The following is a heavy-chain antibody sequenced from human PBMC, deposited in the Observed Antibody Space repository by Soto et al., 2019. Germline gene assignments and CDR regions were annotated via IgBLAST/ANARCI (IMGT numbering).Heavy chain of an antibody. V-gene: IGHV3-23*01. CDR2: ISGSGGST. D-gene: IGHD3-10*01. Sequence: PGGSLRLSCAASGFTFSSYAMSWVRQAPGKGLEWVSAISGSGGSTYYADSVKGRFTISRDNSKNTLYLQMNNLRAEDTAVYSCAKDFYGSGSYYAFDYWGQGTPVTGLL. J-gene: IGHJ4*02. CDR1: GFTFSSYA. CDR3: AKDFYGSGSYYAFDY.